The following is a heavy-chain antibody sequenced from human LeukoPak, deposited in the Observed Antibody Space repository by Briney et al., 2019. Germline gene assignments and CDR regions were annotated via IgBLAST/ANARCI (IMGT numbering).Heavy chain of an antibody. J-gene: IGHJ4*02. CDR1: GFTVSSNY. Sequence: GGSLRLSCVVSGFTVSSNYMSWVRQAPGRGLQWVSVLYSGGSTYYADSVKGRFTISRDNSKNTLYLQMNSLIAVDTAVYYCARDLTGDAYFDYWGQGTLVTVSS. D-gene: IGHD7-27*01. V-gene: IGHV3-66*01. CDR3: ARDLTGDAYFDY. CDR2: LYSGGST.